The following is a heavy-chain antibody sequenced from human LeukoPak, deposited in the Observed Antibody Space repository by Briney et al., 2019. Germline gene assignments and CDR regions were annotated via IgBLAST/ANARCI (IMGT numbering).Heavy chain of an antibody. J-gene: IGHJ5*02. D-gene: IGHD6-19*01. CDR1: GFTVTTYD. V-gene: IGHV3-23*01. CDR2: FSGSDASA. CDR3: AKPLYNSGWYGGGDS. Sequence: GGSLRLSCAASGFTVTTYDMSWVRQAPGKGPEWVSGFSGSDASAYYADSVKGRFTISRDSSKNTLYLQMNSLRADDTAVYYCAKPLYNSGWYGGGDSWGQGTLVTVSS.